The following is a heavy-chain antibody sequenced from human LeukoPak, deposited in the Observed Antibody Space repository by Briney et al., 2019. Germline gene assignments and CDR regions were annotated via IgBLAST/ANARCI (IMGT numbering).Heavy chain of an antibody. CDR3: ARDLSIAAADY. Sequence: GASVKVSCKASGYTFTGYYMHWVRQAPGQGLEWMGWINPSSGGTNYAQKFQGRVTMTRDTSISTAYMELSRLRSDDTAVYYCARDLSIAAADYWGQGTLVTVSS. V-gene: IGHV1-2*02. J-gene: IGHJ4*02. D-gene: IGHD6-13*01. CDR1: GYTFTGYY. CDR2: INPSSGGT.